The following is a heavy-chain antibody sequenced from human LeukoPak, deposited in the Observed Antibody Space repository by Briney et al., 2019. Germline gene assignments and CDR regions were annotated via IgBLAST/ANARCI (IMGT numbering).Heavy chain of an antibody. CDR2: ISAYNGNT. V-gene: IGHV1-18*01. Sequence: ASVRVSCKASDYTPTSCGISWVRQAPGQGLEWMGWISAYNGNTNNAQKHQGRVTMTTDTSTSTAYMELRSLRHDDPAVYYCARVGRYRSSTSCLFFDYWGQGALVSVSS. CDR1: DYTPTSCG. J-gene: IGHJ4*02. CDR3: ARVGRYRSSTSCLFFDY. D-gene: IGHD2-2*01.